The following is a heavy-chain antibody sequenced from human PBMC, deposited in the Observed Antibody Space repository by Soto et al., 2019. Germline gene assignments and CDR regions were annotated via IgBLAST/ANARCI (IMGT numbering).Heavy chain of an antibody. J-gene: IGHJ6*02. D-gene: IGHD6-13*01. CDR2: ISSSSSYI. CDR3: ASRKVAAAGTRGSHRDYGMDV. CDR1: GFTFSSYS. V-gene: IGHV3-21*01. Sequence: EVQLVESGGGLVKPGGSLRLSFAASGFTFSSYSMNWVRQAPGKGLEWVSSISSSSSYIYYADSVKGRFTISRDNAKNSLYLQMNSLRAEDTAVSYCASRKVAAAGTRGSHRDYGMDVWGQGTTVTVSS.